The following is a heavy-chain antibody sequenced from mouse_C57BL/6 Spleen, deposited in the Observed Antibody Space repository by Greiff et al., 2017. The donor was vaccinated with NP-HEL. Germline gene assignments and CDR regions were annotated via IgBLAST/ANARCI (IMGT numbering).Heavy chain of an antibody. V-gene: IGHV1-72*01. CDR1: GYTFTSYW. CDR3: ARGAFITTVVATDWFAY. CDR2: IDPNSGGT. Sequence: VQLQESGAELVKPGASVKLSCKASGYTFTSYWMHWVKQRPGRGLEWIGRIDPNSGGTKYNEKFKSKATLTVDKPSSTAYMQLSSLTSEDSAVYYCARGAFITTVVATDWFAYWGQGTLVTVSA. D-gene: IGHD1-1*01. J-gene: IGHJ3*01.